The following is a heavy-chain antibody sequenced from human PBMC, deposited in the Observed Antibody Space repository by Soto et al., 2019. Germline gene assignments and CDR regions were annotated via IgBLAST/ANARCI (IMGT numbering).Heavy chain of an antibody. D-gene: IGHD6-19*01. J-gene: IGHJ4*02. V-gene: IGHV3-30-3*01. Sequence: QVQLVESGGGVVQPGRSLRLSCAASGFTFSSYAMHWVRQAPGKGLEWVAVISYDGSNKYYADSVKGRFTISRDNSKNTLYLQMNSLRAEDTAVYYCARVNRGYSSGWYVTNFDYWGQGTLVTVSS. CDR2: ISYDGSNK. CDR3: ARVNRGYSSGWYVTNFDY. CDR1: GFTFSSYA.